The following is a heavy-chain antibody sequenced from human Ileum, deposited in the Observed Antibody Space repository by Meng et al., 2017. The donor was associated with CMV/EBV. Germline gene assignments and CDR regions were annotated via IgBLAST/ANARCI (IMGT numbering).Heavy chain of an antibody. D-gene: IGHD2-2*01. V-gene: IGHV3-48*03. CDR1: GFIFSSYE. CDR3: AREGYCSATACYGLGFDSSGHSH. J-gene: IGHJ1*01. Sequence: GESLKISCAASGFIFSSYEMNWVRQAPGKGLEWVSYISSSGSTIYYADSVKGRFTMSRDNAKNSLFLQMNSLRAEDTAVYYCAREGYCSATACYGLGFDSSGHSHWGQGTMVTVSS. CDR2: ISSSGSTI.